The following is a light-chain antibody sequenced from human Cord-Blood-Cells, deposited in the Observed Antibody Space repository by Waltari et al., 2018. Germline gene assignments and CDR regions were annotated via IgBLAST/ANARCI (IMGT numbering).Light chain of an antibody. V-gene: IGKV3-20*01. CDR3: QQYGSSPSIT. Sequence: IVLTQSPGTLSLSPGERPTLSCRASQSVSSSYLAWYQQKPGQAPRLLIYGASSRATGIPDRFSGSGSGTDFTLTISRLEPEDFAVYYCQQYGSSPSITFGQGTRLEIK. CDR1: QSVSSSY. J-gene: IGKJ5*01. CDR2: GAS.